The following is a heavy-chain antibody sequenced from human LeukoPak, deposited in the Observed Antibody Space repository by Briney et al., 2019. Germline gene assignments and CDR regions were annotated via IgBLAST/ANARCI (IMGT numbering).Heavy chain of an antibody. CDR3: ARNNGMGV. Sequence: QPGGSLRLSCAASGFALSGHWMTWVRQVPGRGPEWVANVNRDGSETYYLDSVKGRFTISKDNAKNSLYLQMNSLRAEDTALYHCARNNGMGVWGQGTTVIVSS. J-gene: IGHJ6*02. V-gene: IGHV3-7*03. CDR1: GFALSGHW. CDR2: VNRDGSET.